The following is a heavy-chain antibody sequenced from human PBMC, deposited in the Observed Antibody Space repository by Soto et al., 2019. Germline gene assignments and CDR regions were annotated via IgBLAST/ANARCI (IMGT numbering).Heavy chain of an antibody. V-gene: IGHV1-69*06. Sequence: QVQLVQSGAEVKKPGSPVKVSCKASGGTFSSYAISWVRQAPGQGLEWMGGILPIFGTANYARKFQGRVTITADRSTSTAYMELSSLRSADTAVYYCARASTLTVHCGSVSCPRMDVWGQGTTVTVS. D-gene: IGHD2-2*01. J-gene: IGHJ6*02. CDR2: ILPIFGTA. CDR3: ARASTLTVHCGSVSCPRMDV. CDR1: GGTFSSYA.